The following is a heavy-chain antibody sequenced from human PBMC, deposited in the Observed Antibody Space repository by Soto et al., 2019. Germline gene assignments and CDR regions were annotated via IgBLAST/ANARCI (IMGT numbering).Heavy chain of an antibody. V-gene: IGHV1-18*01. Sequence: QVQLVQSGDEVRKAGSSVKVSCKASGYIFVNYGIARVRQAPGQGLEWMGWISPYSGNTHYASKVQGRLTMTTDPSTCTAYMELASLTSEDTALYYCAMLANYVTPTPPDVWGQGTTVTVSS. CDR1: GYIFVNYG. CDR3: AMLANYVTPTPPDV. CDR2: ISPYSGNT. J-gene: IGHJ6*02. D-gene: IGHD3-16*01.